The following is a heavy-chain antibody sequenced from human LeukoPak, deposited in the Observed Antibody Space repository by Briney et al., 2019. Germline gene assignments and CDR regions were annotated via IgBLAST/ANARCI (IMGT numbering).Heavy chain of an antibody. CDR2: IKQDGSEK. V-gene: IGHV3-7*01. D-gene: IGHD2-2*01. CDR1: GFTFSSYW. J-gene: IGHJ5*01. CDR3: ASAIYCSSTSCHPWFDS. Sequence: AGGYLSLSCAASGFTFSSYWMSWVRQAPGKGLEWVANIKQDGSEKYYVDSVKGRFTISRDNAKNSLYLQMNSLRAEDTAVYYCASAIYCSSTSCHPWFDSWGQGTLVTVSS.